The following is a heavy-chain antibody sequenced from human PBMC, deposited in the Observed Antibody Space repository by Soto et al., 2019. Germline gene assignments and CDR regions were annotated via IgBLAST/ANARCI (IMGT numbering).Heavy chain of an antibody. CDR2: IYYTGTT. CDR3: ATILHSYGTNWVDS. CDR1: GASVTNDRYY. J-gene: IGHJ5*01. D-gene: IGHD4-17*01. Sequence: SETLSLTCNVSGASVTNDRYYWSWIRQPPGKGLEWIGYIYYTGTTHYNPSVKSRVSILLNTSKDQFSLKLTSVTVADTAIYYCATILHSYGTNWVDSWGQGTLVTVSS. V-gene: IGHV4-30-4*01.